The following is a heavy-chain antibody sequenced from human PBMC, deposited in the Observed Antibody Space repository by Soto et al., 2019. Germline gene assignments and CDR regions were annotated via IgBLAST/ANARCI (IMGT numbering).Heavy chain of an antibody. J-gene: IGHJ3*02. V-gene: IGHV4-34*01. CDR2: INHSGST. CDR1: GGSFSGYY. D-gene: IGHD6-6*01. CDR3: ASFSTVSSSGPAFDI. Sequence: QVQLQQWGAGLLKPSETLSLTCAVYGGSFSGYYWSWIRQPPGKGLEWIGEINHSGSTNYNPSLNSRVTISVDTSKNQFSLKLSSVTAADTAVYYCASFSTVSSSGPAFDIWGQGTMVTVSS.